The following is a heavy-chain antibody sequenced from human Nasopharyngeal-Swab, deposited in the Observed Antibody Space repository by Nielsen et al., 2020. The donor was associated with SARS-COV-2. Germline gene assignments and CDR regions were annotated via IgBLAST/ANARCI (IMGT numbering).Heavy chain of an antibody. J-gene: IGHJ4*02. CDR2: INWNSGRK. V-gene: IGHV3-9*01. D-gene: IGHD4-11*01. CDR1: GFTFDDYT. CDR3: TKGRADYSNPSFDN. Sequence: GGSLRLSCAASGFTFDDYTMHWVRQAPGKGLEWVSGINWNSGRKGYADSVKGRFTISRDNAKNSLYLQMNSLRTEDTALYYCTKGRADYSNPSFDNWGQGTLVTVSS.